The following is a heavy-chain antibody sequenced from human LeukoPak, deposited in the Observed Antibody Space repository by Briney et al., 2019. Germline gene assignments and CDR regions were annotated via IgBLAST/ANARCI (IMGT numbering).Heavy chain of an antibody. Sequence: GGSLRLSCAASGFTVSSNYMSWVRQAPGEGLEWVSVIYSGGSTYYADSVKGRFTISRDNSKNTLYLQMNSLRAEDTAVYYCARVSSGSNPYYCGMDVWGQGTTVTVSS. CDR2: IYSGGST. J-gene: IGHJ6*02. CDR1: GFTVSSNY. CDR3: ARVSSGSNPYYCGMDV. V-gene: IGHV3-66*01. D-gene: IGHD6-19*01.